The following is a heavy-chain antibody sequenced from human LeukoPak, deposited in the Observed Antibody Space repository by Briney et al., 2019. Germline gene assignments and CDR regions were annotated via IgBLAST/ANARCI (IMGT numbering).Heavy chain of an antibody. Sequence: SETLSLTCTVSGGSISSYYWSWIRQPAGKGLGWIGRIYTSGSTNYNPSLKSRVTMSVDTSKNQFSLKLSSVTAADTAVYYCARSSIAAALHPPDMFDYWGQGTLVTASS. CDR3: ARSSIAAALHPPDMFDY. CDR2: IYTSGST. D-gene: IGHD6-13*01. J-gene: IGHJ4*02. CDR1: GGSISSYY. V-gene: IGHV4-4*07.